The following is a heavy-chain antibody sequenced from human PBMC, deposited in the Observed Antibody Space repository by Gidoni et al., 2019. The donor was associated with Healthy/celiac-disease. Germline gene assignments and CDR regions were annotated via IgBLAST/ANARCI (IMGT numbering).Heavy chain of an antibody. CDR3: ARAPFRSRGYSGDYFFDY. J-gene: IGHJ4*02. Sequence: QVQLVQSGAEVQKPGASLKVSCKASGYTFTSYDINGVRQATGQGLEWMGWLNPNSGNTGYSQKLQGRVTMTRNTSISTAYMELSSLRSEDTAVFYCARAPFRSRGYSGDYFFDYWGQGTLVTVSS. V-gene: IGHV1-8*01. CDR2: LNPNSGNT. D-gene: IGHD5-12*01. CDR1: GYTFTSYD.